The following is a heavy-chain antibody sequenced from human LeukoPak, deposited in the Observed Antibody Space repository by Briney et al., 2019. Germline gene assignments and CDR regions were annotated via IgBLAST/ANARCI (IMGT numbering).Heavy chain of an antibody. CDR3: ARNPTPGYCSGGSCYWGYFDY. CDR1: GFTFSSYE. Sequence: GGSLRLSCAASGFTFSSYEMNWARQAPGKGLEWVSYISSSGSTIYYADSVKGRFTISRDNAKNSLYLQMNSLRAEDKAVYYCARNPTPGYCSGGSCYWGYFDYWGQGTLVTVSS. D-gene: IGHD2-15*01. CDR2: ISSSGSTI. J-gene: IGHJ4*02. V-gene: IGHV3-48*03.